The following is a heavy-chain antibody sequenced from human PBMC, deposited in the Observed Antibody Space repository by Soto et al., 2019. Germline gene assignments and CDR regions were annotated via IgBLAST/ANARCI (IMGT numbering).Heavy chain of an antibody. Sequence: GGSLRLSCAASGFTFSSYAMSWVRQAPGKGLEWVSAISGSGGSTYYADSVKGRFTISRDNSKNTLYLQMNSLRAEDTAVYYCAKVFGETTVTTGEFDYWGQGTLVTVSS. J-gene: IGHJ4*02. D-gene: IGHD4-17*01. V-gene: IGHV3-23*01. CDR3: AKVFGETTVTTGEFDY. CDR1: GFTFSSYA. CDR2: ISGSGGST.